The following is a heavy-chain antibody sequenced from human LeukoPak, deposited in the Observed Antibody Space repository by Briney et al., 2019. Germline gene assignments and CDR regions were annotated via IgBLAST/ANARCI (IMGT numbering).Heavy chain of an antibody. V-gene: IGHV4-59*01. D-gene: IGHD5-24*01. J-gene: IGHJ4*02. Sequence: SETLSLTCPVSGGSISNYYYWTWIRQPPGKGLEWIGYVYYAGSTNFNPSLKSRVTTSLDTSRNQFSLKLTSLTAADTAVYYCARGAMATTPFFDYWGQGTLVTVSS. CDR1: GGSISNYY. CDR2: VYYAGST. CDR3: ARGAMATTPFFDY.